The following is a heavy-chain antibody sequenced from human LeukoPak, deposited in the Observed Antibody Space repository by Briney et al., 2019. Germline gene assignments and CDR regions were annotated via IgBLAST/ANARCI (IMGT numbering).Heavy chain of an antibody. Sequence: GASVKVSCKASGGTFSSYAISWVRQAPGQGLEWMGGIIPIFGTANYAQKFQGRVTITADESTSTAYMELSSLRSEDTAVYYCARGTGEGYYYYMDVWGKGTTVTVSS. D-gene: IGHD7-27*01. CDR2: IIPIFGTA. V-gene: IGHV1-69*13. CDR3: ARGTGEGYYYYMDV. J-gene: IGHJ6*03. CDR1: GGTFSSYA.